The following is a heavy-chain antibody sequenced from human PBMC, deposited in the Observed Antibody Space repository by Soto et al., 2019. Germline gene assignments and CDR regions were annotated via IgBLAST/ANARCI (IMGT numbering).Heavy chain of an antibody. CDR1: GGSISSYY. CDR2: IYYSGST. CDR3: ARDPGGLGPPGSPI. V-gene: IGHV4-59*01. Sequence: QVQLQASGPGLVKPSETLSLTCTVSGGSISSYYWRCIRQPPGKRLDWIGYIYYSGSTNYNPSLHSRVTISVDTAKNQFSLELSSVTAADTAVYDCARDPGGLGPPGSPIWGQGTMVTLSS. J-gene: IGHJ3*02. D-gene: IGHD3-16*01.